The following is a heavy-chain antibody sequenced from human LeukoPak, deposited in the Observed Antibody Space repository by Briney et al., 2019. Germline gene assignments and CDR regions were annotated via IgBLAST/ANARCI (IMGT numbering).Heavy chain of an antibody. CDR2: IKSKGGGGTT. CDR1: GFTLTNAW. D-gene: IGHD3-10*01. CDR3: TTDLPTLGSGEMDY. Sequence: PGGSLILSCAASGFTLTNAWMSWVRQAPGKGLEWVGRIKSKGGGGTTDYAAPVKGRFTISRDDSKNTLYLQMNSLKTEDTAVYYCTTDLPTLGSGEMDYWGQGTLVTVSS. V-gene: IGHV3-15*01. J-gene: IGHJ4*02.